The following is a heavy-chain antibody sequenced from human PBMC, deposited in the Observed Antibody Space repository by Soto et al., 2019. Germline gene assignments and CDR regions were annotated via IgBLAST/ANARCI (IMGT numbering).Heavy chain of an antibody. D-gene: IGHD6-6*01. CDR1: GGSISSGGYY. J-gene: IGHJ5*02. CDR2: IYYSGST. CDR3: ARAGHSSSSEGANWFDP. Sequence: PSETLSLTCTVSGGSISSGGYYWSWIRQHPGKGLEWIGYIYYSGSTYYNPSLKSRVTISVDTSKNQFSLNLSPVTAADTAVYYCARAGHSSSSEGANWFDPWGQGTLVTVSS. V-gene: IGHV4-31*03.